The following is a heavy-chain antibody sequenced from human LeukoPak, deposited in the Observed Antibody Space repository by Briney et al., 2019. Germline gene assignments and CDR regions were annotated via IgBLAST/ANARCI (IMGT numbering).Heavy chain of an antibody. CDR1: GFTFSSYG. J-gene: IGHJ4*02. CDR3: ARSKMWPPSFDY. Sequence: HPGGSLRLSCAASGFTFSSYGMTWVRQAPGKGLEWVSVITTTGGDTKYADSVKGRFTISRDNSKNTVYLQMNSLRAEDTAVYSCARSKMWPPSFDYWGQGTPVTVSS. CDR2: ITTTGGDT. D-gene: IGHD2-21*01. V-gene: IGHV3-23*01.